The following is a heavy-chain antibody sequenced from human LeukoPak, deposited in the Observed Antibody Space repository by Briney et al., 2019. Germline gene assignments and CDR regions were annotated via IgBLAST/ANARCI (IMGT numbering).Heavy chain of an antibody. J-gene: IGHJ3*02. CDR3: VRSRTPGWADDAFDI. V-gene: IGHV4-38-2*02. D-gene: IGHD6-19*01. CDR2: IYHSGST. CDR1: GYSISSGYY. Sequence: PSETLSLTCTVSGYSISSGYYWGWIRQPPGKGLEWIGSIYHSGSTYYNPSLKRRVTISADTSENQLSLKMNSLTAADTAVYYCVRSRTPGWADDAFDIWGQGTMVTVSS.